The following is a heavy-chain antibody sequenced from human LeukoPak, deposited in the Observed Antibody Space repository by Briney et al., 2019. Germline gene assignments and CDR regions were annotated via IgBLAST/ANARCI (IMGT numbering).Heavy chain of an antibody. CDR2: ITTSGSSI. CDR1: GFTFSTYG. D-gene: IGHD3-10*01. J-gene: IGHJ6*02. CDR3: ARPRPVTYHYGMDV. Sequence: PGGSLRLSCVASGFTFSTYGMNWVRQAPGKGLEWVSYITTSGSSIYYADSVKGRFTISRDNAKNSLYLQMNSLRAEDTAVYYCARPRPVTYHYGMDVWGQGTTVTVSS. V-gene: IGHV3-48*04.